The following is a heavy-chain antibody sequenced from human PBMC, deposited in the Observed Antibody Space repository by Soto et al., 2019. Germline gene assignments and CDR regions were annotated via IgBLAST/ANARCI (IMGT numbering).Heavy chain of an antibody. J-gene: IGHJ2*01. Sequence: QVQLVESGAGVVQPGRSLRLSCAASGFTFSSYAMHWVRQAPGKGLEWVAVISYDGSNKYYADSVKGRFTISRDNSKNTLYLQMNSLRAEDTAVYYCASSPYGDSTGYFDLWGRGTLVTVSS. V-gene: IGHV3-30-3*01. D-gene: IGHD4-17*01. CDR1: GFTFSSYA. CDR2: ISYDGSNK. CDR3: ASSPYGDSTGYFDL.